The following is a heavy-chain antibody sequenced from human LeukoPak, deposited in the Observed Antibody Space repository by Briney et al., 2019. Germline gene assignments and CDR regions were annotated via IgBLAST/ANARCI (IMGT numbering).Heavy chain of an antibody. CDR2: IYKAGDP. D-gene: IGHD3-22*01. J-gene: IGHJ4*02. V-gene: IGHV3-53*01. CDR3: ARGLIYYDSRGHYLAERPYFDY. CDR1: GFTVSTNY. Sequence: GGPLRLSCAASGFTVSTNYMTWVRQAPGKGLEWVSVIYKAGDPYNADSVKGRFSISRDNRKNMLYLQMNSLRAEDTAVYYCARGLIYYDSRGHYLAERPYFDYWGRGTLVTVSS.